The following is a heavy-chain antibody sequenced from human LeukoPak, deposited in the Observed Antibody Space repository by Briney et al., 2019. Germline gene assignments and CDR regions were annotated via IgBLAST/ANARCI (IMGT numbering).Heavy chain of an antibody. Sequence: SGTLSLTCAISGGSISSVNWWSWVRQPPGKGLEWIGEIYHSGSTNYNPSLKSQVTISGDKSKNQFSLKLSSVTAADTAVYYCARNQYYYDSSVYAFDMWGQGTMVTVSS. V-gene: IGHV4-4*02. D-gene: IGHD3-22*01. CDR1: GGSISSVNW. CDR2: IYHSGST. CDR3: ARNQYYYDSSVYAFDM. J-gene: IGHJ3*02.